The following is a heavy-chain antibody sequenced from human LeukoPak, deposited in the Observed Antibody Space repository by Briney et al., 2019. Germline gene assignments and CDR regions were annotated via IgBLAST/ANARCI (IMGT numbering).Heavy chain of an antibody. CDR1: GYTFSSYL. J-gene: IGHJ4*02. D-gene: IGHD5-18*01. CDR3: ARDAARGYSYGFGPDY. CDR2: IIPILGIA. V-gene: IGHV1-69*04. Sequence: SVKVSCKASGYTFSSYLMHWVRQAPGQGLEWMGRIIPILGIANYAQKFQGRVTITADKSTSTAYMELSSLRSEDTAVYYCARDAARGYSYGFGPDYWGQGTLVTVSS.